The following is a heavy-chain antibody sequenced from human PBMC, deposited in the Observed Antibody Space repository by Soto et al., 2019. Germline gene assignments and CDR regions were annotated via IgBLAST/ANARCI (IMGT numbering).Heavy chain of an antibody. CDR1: GFTFSSYA. J-gene: IGHJ6*02. D-gene: IGHD6-13*01. CDR3: ARDRETAGYLPTYYYYGMDV. V-gene: IGHV3-30-3*01. CDR2: ISYDGSNK. Sequence: GGSLRLSCAASGFTFSSYAMHWVRQAPGKGLEWVAVISYDGSNKYYADSVKGRFTISRDNSKNTLYLQMNSLRAEDTAVYYCARDRETAGYLPTYYYYGMDVWGQGTTVTVSS.